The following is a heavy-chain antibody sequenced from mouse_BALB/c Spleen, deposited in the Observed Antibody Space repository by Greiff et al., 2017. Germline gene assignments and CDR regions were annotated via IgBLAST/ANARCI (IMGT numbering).Heavy chain of an antibody. J-gene: IGHJ3*01. CDR1: GYTFTDYA. CDR3: ARPGYDYDWFAY. V-gene: IGHV1S137*01. D-gene: IGHD2-4*01. CDR2: ISTYYGDA. Sequence: QVQLKQSGAELVRPGVSVKISCKGSGYTFTDYAMHWVKQSHAKSLEWIGVISTYYGDASYNQKFKGKATMTVDKSSSTAYMELARLTSEDSAIYYCARPGYDYDWFAYWGQGTLVTVSA.